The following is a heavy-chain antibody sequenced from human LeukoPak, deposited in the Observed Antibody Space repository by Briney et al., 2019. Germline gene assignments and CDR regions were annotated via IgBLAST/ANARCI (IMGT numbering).Heavy chain of an antibody. V-gene: IGHV1-8*01. J-gene: IGHJ6*02. CDR1: GYPFTSYD. CDR2: MNPNSGNT. D-gene: IGHD2-2*01. Sequence: ASVKVSCKASGYPFTSYDINWVRQATGQGLEWMGWMNPNSGNTGYSQKFQGRVTMTRNTSISTAYMELSSLRSEHTAVYYCAREYCSSTSCYFSDGRDVGGQGTTVTVSS. CDR3: AREYCSSTSCYFSDGRDV.